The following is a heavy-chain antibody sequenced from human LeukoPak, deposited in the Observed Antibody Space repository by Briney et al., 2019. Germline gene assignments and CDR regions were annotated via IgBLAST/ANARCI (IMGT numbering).Heavy chain of an antibody. Sequence: PGGSLRLSCAASGFTFSSYAMSWVRQAPGKGLEWVSAIIGSGGSTSYADSVRGRFTISRDNSRNTLYLQMISLRPEDTAVYYCAKDTSIGKYCTNGVCSPFDYWGQGTLVTVSS. CDR1: GFTFSSYA. CDR3: AKDTSIGKYCTNGVCSPFDY. J-gene: IGHJ4*02. D-gene: IGHD2-8*01. CDR2: IIGSGGST. V-gene: IGHV3-23*01.